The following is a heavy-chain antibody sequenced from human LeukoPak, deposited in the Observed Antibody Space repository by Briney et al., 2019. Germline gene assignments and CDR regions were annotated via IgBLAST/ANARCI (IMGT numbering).Heavy chain of an antibody. Sequence: ASLKVSCKASGYTFTSYYTHWVRQAPGQGLEWMGIINPSGGSTSYAQKFQGRVTMTRDMSTSTVYMELSSLRSEDTAVYYCAREYSSSSYFDYWGQGTLVTVSS. J-gene: IGHJ4*02. V-gene: IGHV1-46*01. CDR1: GYTFTSYY. CDR2: INPSGGST. CDR3: AREYSSSSYFDY. D-gene: IGHD6-13*01.